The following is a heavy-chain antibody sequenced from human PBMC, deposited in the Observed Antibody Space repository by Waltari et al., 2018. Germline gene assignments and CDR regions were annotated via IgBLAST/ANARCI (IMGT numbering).Heavy chain of an antibody. V-gene: IGHV4-34*01. CDR2: INHSGST. Sequence: QVQLQQWGAGLLKPSETLSLTCAVYGGAFSGCYWSWTRQPPGKGLEWIGEINHSGSTNYNPSLKSRVTISVDTSKNQFSLKLSSVTAADTAVYYCARRSGLLAHFDYWGQGTLVTVSS. D-gene: IGHD3-10*01. CDR3: ARRSGLLAHFDY. CDR1: GGAFSGCY. J-gene: IGHJ4*02.